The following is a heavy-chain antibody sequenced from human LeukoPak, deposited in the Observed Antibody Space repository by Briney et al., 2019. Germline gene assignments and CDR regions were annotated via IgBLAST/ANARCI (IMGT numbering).Heavy chain of an antibody. J-gene: IGHJ4*02. V-gene: IGHV1-18*01. CDR3: ARGGSYYDSSGYYYSTTGDY. CDR1: GYTFTSYG. Sequence: ASVKVSCKASGYTFTSYGISWVRQAPGQGLEWMGWISAYNGNTNYAQKLQGRVTMTTGTSTSTAYMELRSLRSDDTAVYYCARGGSYYDSSGYYYSTTGDYWGQGTLVTVSS. D-gene: IGHD3-22*01. CDR2: ISAYNGNT.